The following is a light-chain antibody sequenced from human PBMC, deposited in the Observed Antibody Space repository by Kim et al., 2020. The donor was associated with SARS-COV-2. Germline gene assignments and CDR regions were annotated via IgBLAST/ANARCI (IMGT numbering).Light chain of an antibody. CDR3: QVWDSSSDRV. CDR1: NIGSNS. CDR2: YDS. J-gene: IGLJ3*02. Sequence: VAPGKTARITCGGNNIGSNSVHWYQQKPGQAPVLVIYYDSDRPSGIPERFSGSNSGNTATLTISRVEAGDEADYYCQVWDSSSDRVFGGGTQLTVL. V-gene: IGLV3-21*04.